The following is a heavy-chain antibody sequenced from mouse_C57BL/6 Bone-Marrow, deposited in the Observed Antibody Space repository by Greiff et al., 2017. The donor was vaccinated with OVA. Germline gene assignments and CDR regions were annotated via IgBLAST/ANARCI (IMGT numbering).Heavy chain of an antibody. Sequence: QVQLKQPGAELVKPGASVKLSCKASGYTFTSYWLHWVKQRPGQGLEWIGMIHPNSGSTNYNEKFKSKATLTVDKSYSTAYMQLSSLTSEDSAVYYCASWFAYWGQGTLVTVSA. J-gene: IGHJ3*01. CDR3: ASWFAY. V-gene: IGHV1-64*01. CDR1: GYTFTSYW. CDR2: IHPNSGST.